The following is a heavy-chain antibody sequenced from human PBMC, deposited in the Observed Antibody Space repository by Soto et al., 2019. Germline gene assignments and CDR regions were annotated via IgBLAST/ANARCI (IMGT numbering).Heavy chain of an antibody. V-gene: IGHV1-2*04. J-gene: IGHJ3*02. Sequence: VKVSCKASGYTFTGYYMHWVRQAPGQGLEWMGWINPNSGGTNYAQKFQGWVTMTRDTSISTAYMELSRLRSDDTAVYYCARTYSSSLGDAFDIWGQGTMVTVSS. D-gene: IGHD6-13*01. CDR2: INPNSGGT. CDR3: ARTYSSSLGDAFDI. CDR1: GYTFTGYY.